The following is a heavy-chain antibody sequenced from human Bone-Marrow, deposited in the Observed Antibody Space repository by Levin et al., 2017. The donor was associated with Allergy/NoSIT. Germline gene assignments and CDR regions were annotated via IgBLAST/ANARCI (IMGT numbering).Heavy chain of an antibody. CDR2: ISGSGGTT. J-gene: IGHJ4*02. D-gene: IGHD3-3*01. CDR3: AKGQDFDLGSGGIFDY. V-gene: IGHV3-23*01. CDR1: GFIFTSYA. Sequence: GGSLRLSCEASGFIFTSYAMSWVRQAPGKGLEWVSSISGSGGTTYYSDSVKGRFTISRDNSKNTVYLQMSSLRAEDTAVYYCAKGQDFDLGSGGIFDYWGQGTLVTVSS.